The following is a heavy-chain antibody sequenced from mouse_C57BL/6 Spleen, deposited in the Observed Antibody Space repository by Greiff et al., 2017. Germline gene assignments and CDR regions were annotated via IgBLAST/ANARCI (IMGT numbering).Heavy chain of an antibody. J-gene: IGHJ4*01. CDR2: IYPGDGDT. CDR1: GYAFSSYW. Sequence: QVQLKESGAELVKPGASVKISCKASGYAFSSYWMNWVKQRPGKGLEGIGQIYPGDGDTNYNGKFKGKATLTADKSSSTAYMKLSSLTSEDSAVYFCARSEDGSSYYYYAMDYWGQGTSVTVSS. CDR3: ARSEDGSSYYYYAMDY. D-gene: IGHD1-1*01. V-gene: IGHV1-80*01.